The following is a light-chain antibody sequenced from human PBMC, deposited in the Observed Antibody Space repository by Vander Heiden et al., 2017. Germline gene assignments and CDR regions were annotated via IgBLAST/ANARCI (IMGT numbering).Light chain of an antibody. Sequence: QSVLKQPPSVSGAPGQRVTISCTGSSSNIGAGYDIQWYQHLPGTAPKLLIYGSSNRPSGVPGRFSGSKSGTSASLAITGLQAEDEADYYCQSYDNSLSGWVFGGGTKLTVL. CDR2: GSS. V-gene: IGLV1-40*01. CDR1: SSNIGAGYD. J-gene: IGLJ3*02. CDR3: QSYDNSLSGWV.